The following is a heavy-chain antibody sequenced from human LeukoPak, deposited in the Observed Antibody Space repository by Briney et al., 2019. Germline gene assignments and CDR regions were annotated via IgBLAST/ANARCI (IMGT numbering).Heavy chain of an antibody. CDR3: ARGGVRDSSGWSNWYLDL. J-gene: IGHJ2*01. CDR1: GSTFTTYF. D-gene: IGHD3-22*01. Sequence: ASVKVFCKASGSTFTTYFMHWVRQAPGQGLEWMGMMNPSGGTTSYAQKFQDRVTMTSDTSTNTVHMELTSLRSEDTAMYYCARGGVRDSSGWSNWYLDLWGRGTLVTVSS. V-gene: IGHV1-46*01. CDR2: MNPSGGTT.